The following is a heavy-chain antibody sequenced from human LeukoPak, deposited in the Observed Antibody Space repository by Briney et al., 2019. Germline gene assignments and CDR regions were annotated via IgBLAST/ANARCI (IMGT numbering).Heavy chain of an antibody. CDR2: INSDGSST. CDR1: GFTFSSYW. J-gene: IGHJ4*02. D-gene: IGHD5-12*01. V-gene: IGHV3-74*01. Sequence: PGGSLRLSCAASGFTFSSYWMHWVRQAPGKGLVWVSRINSDGSSTSYAGSVKGRFTISRDNAKNTLYLQMKSLRAEDTAVYYCTRVRGYSGYDSGYWGQGALVTVSS. CDR3: TRVRGYSGYDSGY.